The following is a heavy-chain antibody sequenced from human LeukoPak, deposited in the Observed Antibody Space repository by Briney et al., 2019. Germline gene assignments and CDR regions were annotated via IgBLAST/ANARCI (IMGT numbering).Heavy chain of an antibody. J-gene: IGHJ4*02. D-gene: IGHD1-26*01. CDR3: ARGSYGEFDY. Sequence: SQTLSLTCTASGGSISSGGYYWSWIRQRPGKGLEWIGYLYYSGSTYYNPSLESRVIISVDTSKNQFSLKLSSVTAADTAVYYCARGSYGEFDYWGQGTLVTVSS. CDR2: LYYSGST. V-gene: IGHV4-31*03. CDR1: GGSISSGGYY.